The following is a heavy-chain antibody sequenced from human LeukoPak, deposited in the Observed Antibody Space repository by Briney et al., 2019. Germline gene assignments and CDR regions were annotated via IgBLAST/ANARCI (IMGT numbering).Heavy chain of an antibody. CDR3: AKEGGYCSSTSCPPPRYYFDY. Sequence: GGSLRLSCAASGFTFDDYGMSWVRQAPGKGLEWVSGACSNGGCAGYADSVKGRFTISRDNSKNTLYLQMNSLRAEDTAVYYCAKEGGYCSSTSCPPPRYYFDYWGQGTLVTVSS. J-gene: IGHJ4*02. V-gene: IGHV3-20*04. D-gene: IGHD2-2*01. CDR2: ACSNGGCA. CDR1: GFTFDDYG.